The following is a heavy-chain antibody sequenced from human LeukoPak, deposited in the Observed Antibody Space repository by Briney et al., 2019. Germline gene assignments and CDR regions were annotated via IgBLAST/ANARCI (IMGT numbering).Heavy chain of an antibody. D-gene: IGHD1-26*01. CDR2: IYTSGST. CDR1: GGSISRYY. V-gene: IGHV4-4*09. Sequence: SETLSLTCTVSGGSISRYYWSWIRQPPGKGLEWIGYIYTSGSTNYNPSLKSRVTISVDTSKNQFSLKLSSVTAADTAVYYCARLEGGSYPDYWGQGTLVTVSS. CDR3: ARLEGGSYPDY. J-gene: IGHJ4*02.